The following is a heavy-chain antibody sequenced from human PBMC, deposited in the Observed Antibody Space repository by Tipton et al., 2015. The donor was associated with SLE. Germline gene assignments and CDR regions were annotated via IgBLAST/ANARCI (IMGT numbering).Heavy chain of an antibody. CDR3: ARIFGAGTEWFDP. Sequence: QVQLVQSGPEVKKPGASVKVSCKASGYTFTSYDINWVRQATGQGLEWMGWMNPNSGGTNYAQKFQGRVTMTRDTSISTAYMELSRLRSDDTAVYYCARIFGAGTEWFDPWGQGTLVTVSS. CDR1: GYTFTSYD. CDR2: MNPNSGGT. V-gene: IGHV1-2*02. J-gene: IGHJ5*02. D-gene: IGHD3-3*01.